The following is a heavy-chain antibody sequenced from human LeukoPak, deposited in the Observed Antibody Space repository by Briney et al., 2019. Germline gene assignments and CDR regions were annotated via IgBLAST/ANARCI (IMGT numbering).Heavy chain of an antibody. CDR3: AREADYCGSGSPDLPYGMDV. J-gene: IGHJ6*02. CDR1: GFTFSDYY. Sequence: GGSLRLSCAASGFTFSDYYMSWIRQAPGKGLEWVSYISSSGSTIYYADSVKGRFTISRDNAKNSLYLQMNSLRAEDTAVYYCAREADYCGSGSPDLPYGMDVWGQGTTVTVSS. V-gene: IGHV3-11*01. D-gene: IGHD3-10*01. CDR2: ISSSGSTI.